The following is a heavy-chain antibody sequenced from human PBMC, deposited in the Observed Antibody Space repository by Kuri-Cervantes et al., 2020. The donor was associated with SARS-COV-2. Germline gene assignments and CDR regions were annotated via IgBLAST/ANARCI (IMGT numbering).Heavy chain of an antibody. V-gene: IGHV4-39*07. CDR2: IYYTGST. CDR3: ASAEGEGNYYYYYGMDV. Sequence: SETLSLTCTVSGGSISSSSFYWGWIRQPPGKGLEWIGSIYYTGSTYYNPSLKSRVTISLDTSKNQFSLKLSSVTAADTAVYYCASAEGEGNYYYYYGMDVWGQGTTVTVSS. CDR1: GGSISSSSFY. J-gene: IGHJ6*02.